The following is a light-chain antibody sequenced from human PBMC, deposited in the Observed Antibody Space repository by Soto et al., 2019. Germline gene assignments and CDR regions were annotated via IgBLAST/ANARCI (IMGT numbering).Light chain of an antibody. J-gene: IGKJ2*01. CDR2: DAS. CDR1: QSVSSY. Sequence: EIVLTQSPATLSLSPGERATLSCRASQSVSSYLAWYQQKHNQAPRLLIFDASNRATGIPARFSGSGSGTDFIFTISSLVPEDFAVYYCQQRSNWPPVYTFGQGTKVDIK. V-gene: IGKV3-11*01. CDR3: QQRSNWPPVYT.